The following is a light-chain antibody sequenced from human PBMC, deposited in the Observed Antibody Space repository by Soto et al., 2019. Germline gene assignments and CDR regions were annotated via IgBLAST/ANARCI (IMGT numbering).Light chain of an antibody. CDR2: DAS. CDR3: QQRSSWPYT. V-gene: IGKV3-11*01. Sequence: EIVLTQSPATLSLSPGERATLSCRASQSVSSSLAWYQQKPGQAPRLLIYDASNRSTGIPARFSGSGSGTDFTLTISSLEPEYFAVYYCQQRSSWPYTFGQGTKLEIK. J-gene: IGKJ2*01. CDR1: QSVSSS.